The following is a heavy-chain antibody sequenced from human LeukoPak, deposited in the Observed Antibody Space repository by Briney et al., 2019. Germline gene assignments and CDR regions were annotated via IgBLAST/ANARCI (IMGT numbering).Heavy chain of an antibody. CDR1: GGSISSYY. Sequence: SETLSLTCTVSGGSISSYYWSWIRQPPGKGLEWIGYIYYSGSTNFNPSLKSRVTISVDTSKNQFSLKLSSVTPADTAVYYCARGGYYGSGNDFRFDPWGQGTLVTVSS. V-gene: IGHV4-59*01. CDR3: ARGGYYGSGNDFRFDP. J-gene: IGHJ5*02. D-gene: IGHD3-10*01. CDR2: IYYSGST.